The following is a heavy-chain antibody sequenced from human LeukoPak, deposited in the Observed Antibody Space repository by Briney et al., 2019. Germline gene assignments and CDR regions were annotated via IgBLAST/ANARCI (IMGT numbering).Heavy chain of an antibody. J-gene: IGHJ6*03. CDR3: ARSTTYYYDSSGYYYNYYYMDV. CDR1: GFTFSSYS. V-gene: IGHV3-21*01. CDR2: ISSSSSYI. Sequence: PGGSLRLSCAASGFTFSSYSMNWVRQAPGKGLEWVSSISSSSSYIYYADSVKGRFTISRDNAKNSLYLQMNSLRAEDTAVYYCARSTTYYYDSSGYYYNYYYMDVWGEGTTVTVSS. D-gene: IGHD3-22*01.